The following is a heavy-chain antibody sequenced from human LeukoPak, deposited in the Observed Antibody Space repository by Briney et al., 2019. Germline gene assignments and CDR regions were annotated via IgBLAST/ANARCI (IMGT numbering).Heavy chain of an antibody. V-gene: IGHV4-61*02. D-gene: IGHD6-6*01. CDR2: IYTSGST. J-gene: IGHJ5*02. CDR3: AKYSSSFGWFDP. CDR1: GGSISSGSYY. Sequence: SQTLSLTCTVSGGSISSGSYYWSWIRQPAGKGLEWIGRIYTSGSTNYNPSLKSRVTISVDTSNNQFSLKLSSVTAADTAVHYCAKYSSSFGWFDPWGQGTLVTVSS.